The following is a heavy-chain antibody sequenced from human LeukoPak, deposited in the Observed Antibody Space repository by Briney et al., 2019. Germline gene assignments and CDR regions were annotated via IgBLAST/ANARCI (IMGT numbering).Heavy chain of an antibody. Sequence: GGSLRLSCAASGFTFSSYAMSWVRQAPGKGLDWVSAISGSGGSTYYADSVKGRFTISRDNSKNTLYLQMNSLRAEDTAVYYCAKDLFRGYSGYARDFDYWGQGTLVTVSS. CDR3: AKDLFRGYSGYARDFDY. J-gene: IGHJ4*02. V-gene: IGHV3-23*01. D-gene: IGHD5-12*01. CDR1: GFTFSSYA. CDR2: ISGSGGST.